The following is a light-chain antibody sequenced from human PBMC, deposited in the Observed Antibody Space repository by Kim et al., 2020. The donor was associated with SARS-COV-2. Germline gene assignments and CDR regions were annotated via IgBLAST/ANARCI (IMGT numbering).Light chain of an antibody. CDR3: QAWDSSTVV. CDR1: KLGDKY. Sequence: SYELTQPPSVSVSPGQTASITCSGDKLGDKYACWYQQKPGHSPVLVIYQDSKRHSGIPDRFSGSNSGNTATLTISGTQAMDEADYYCQAWDSSTVVFGGG. CDR2: QDS. J-gene: IGLJ2*01. V-gene: IGLV3-1*01.